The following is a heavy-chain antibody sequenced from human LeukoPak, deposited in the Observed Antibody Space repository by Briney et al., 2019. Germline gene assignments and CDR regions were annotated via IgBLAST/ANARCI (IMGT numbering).Heavy chain of an antibody. CDR1: GDSVSSNSAA. V-gene: IGHV6-1*01. CDR3: SAAFGDEAWFDP. D-gene: IGHD3-10*01. Sequence: SQTLSLTCAISGDSVSSNSAAWNWIRQSPSRGLEWLGRTYYRSKWYNDYVVSVKSRITINPDTSKNQFSLQLNSVTPEDTAVYYCSAAFGDEAWFDPWGQGTLVTVSS. CDR2: TYYRSKWYN. J-gene: IGHJ5*02.